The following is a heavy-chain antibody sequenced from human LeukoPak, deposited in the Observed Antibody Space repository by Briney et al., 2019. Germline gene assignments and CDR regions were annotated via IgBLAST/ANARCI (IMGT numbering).Heavy chain of an antibody. D-gene: IGHD2-2*01. CDR1: VGTFTTYT. Sequence: SVRVSSKASVGTFTTYTISWVRQAPGEGLEWMGRIIPILGITNYAQKVQGRVTITPDKSTSTAYMDLRRLRSEATAVYYCASPRALYCSSTSCPTASGAFDIWGQGTMVPVSS. J-gene: IGHJ3*02. CDR2: IIPILGIT. CDR3: ASPRALYCSSTSCPTASGAFDI. V-gene: IGHV1-69*02.